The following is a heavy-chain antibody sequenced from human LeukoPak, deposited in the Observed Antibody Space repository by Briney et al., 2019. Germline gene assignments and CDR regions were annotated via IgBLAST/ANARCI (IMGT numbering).Heavy chain of an antibody. J-gene: IGHJ5*02. D-gene: IGHD6-13*01. V-gene: IGHV4-39*07. CDR1: GGSISSYY. CDR3: ARVLAAAGNNWFDP. CDR2: IYYSGST. Sequence: SETLSLTCTVSGGSISSYYWGWIRQPPGKGLEWIGSIYYSGSTYYNPSLKSRVTISVDTSKNQFSLKLSSVTAADTAVYYCARVLAAAGNNWFDPWGQGTLVTVSS.